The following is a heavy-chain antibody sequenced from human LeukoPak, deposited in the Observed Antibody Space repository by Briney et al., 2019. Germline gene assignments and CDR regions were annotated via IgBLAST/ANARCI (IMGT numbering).Heavy chain of an antibody. CDR2: IWSDGSNK. CDR3: ARDYGDYGGYFDY. Sequence: PGGSLRLSCAASGFTFGSYGMHWVRQAPGKGLEWVAVIWSDGSNKYYTDSLKGRFTISRDNSKNTLYLQMNSLRAEDTAVYYCARDYGDYGGYFDYWGQETLVTVSS. V-gene: IGHV3-33*01. J-gene: IGHJ4*02. CDR1: GFTFGSYG. D-gene: IGHD4-17*01.